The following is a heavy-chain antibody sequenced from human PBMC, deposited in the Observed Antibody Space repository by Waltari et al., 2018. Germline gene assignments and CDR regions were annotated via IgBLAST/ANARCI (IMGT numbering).Heavy chain of an antibody. CDR3: AREIATGSYDY. CDR1: GFTFSSYE. V-gene: IGHV3-48*03. Sequence: EVQLVESGGGLVQPGGSLRLSCAASGFTFSSYEMNWVGQAPGKGLEWVSYISSSGSTIYYADSVKGRFTISRDNAKNSLYLQMNSLRAEDTAVYYCAREIATGSYDYWGQGTLVTVSS. J-gene: IGHJ4*02. D-gene: IGHD3-10*01. CDR2: ISSSGSTI.